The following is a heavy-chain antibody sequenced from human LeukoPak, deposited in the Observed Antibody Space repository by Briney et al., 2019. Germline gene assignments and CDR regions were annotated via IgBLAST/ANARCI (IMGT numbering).Heavy chain of an antibody. Sequence: ASVKVSCKASGGTFSSYAISWVRQAPGQGLEWMGGIIPIFGTANYAQKFQGRVTITTDESTSTAYMELSSLRSEDTAVYYCARGPNVYYYYYMDAWGKGTTVTVSS. CDR2: IIPIFGTA. CDR3: ARGPNVYYYYYMDA. V-gene: IGHV1-69*05. J-gene: IGHJ6*03. CDR1: GGTFSSYA.